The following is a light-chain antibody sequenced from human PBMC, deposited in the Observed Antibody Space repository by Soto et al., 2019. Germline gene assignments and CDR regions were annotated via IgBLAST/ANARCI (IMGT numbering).Light chain of an antibody. CDR3: QQYNNWPPIT. V-gene: IGKV3-15*01. CDR1: QSVSSN. J-gene: IGKJ5*01. CDR2: GAS. Sequence: IVLTQSPATLSVSPWERATLSCRASQSVSSNLAWYQQKPGQAPRLLIYGASTKATGLPARLSGSGSGTEFTLTISSLQSEDFAVYYCQQYNNWPPITFGQGTRLEIK.